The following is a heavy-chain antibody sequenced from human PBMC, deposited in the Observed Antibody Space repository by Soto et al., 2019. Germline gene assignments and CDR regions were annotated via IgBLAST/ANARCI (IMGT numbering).Heavy chain of an antibody. CDR1: GYTFTSYD. Sequence: QVQLVQSGAEVKKPGASVKVSCKASGYTFTSYDINWVRQATGQGLEWMGWMNPNSGNTGYAQKFQGRVTMTRNTSISSAYMELSSLRSEDTAVYYCARGSDRGYCSSTSCYGVIYSYYMDVWGKGTTVTVSS. D-gene: IGHD2-2*01. CDR2: MNPNSGNT. V-gene: IGHV1-8*01. J-gene: IGHJ6*03. CDR3: ARGSDRGYCSSTSCYGVIYSYYMDV.